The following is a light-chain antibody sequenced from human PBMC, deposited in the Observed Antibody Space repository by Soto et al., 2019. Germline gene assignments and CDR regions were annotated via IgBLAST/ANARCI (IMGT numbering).Light chain of an antibody. Sequence: EIVMTQSPATLSVSPGERATLSCRASQSVSTNLVWYQQKPGQAPRVLIYGASSRATGIPARFSGSGSGTEFTLTISSLQSEDFAVYYCQQYSNLPTFGQGTRLEVK. CDR2: GAS. CDR3: QQYSNLPT. J-gene: IGKJ5*01. CDR1: QSVSTN. V-gene: IGKV3-15*01.